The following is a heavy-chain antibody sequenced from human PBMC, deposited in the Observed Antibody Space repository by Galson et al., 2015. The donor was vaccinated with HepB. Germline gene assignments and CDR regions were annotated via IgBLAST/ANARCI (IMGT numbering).Heavy chain of an antibody. CDR2: INPSGGST. CDR3: ARDARGRWLQSPFDY. D-gene: IGHD5-24*01. J-gene: IGHJ4*02. V-gene: IGHV1-46*01. CDR1: GYTFTSYY. Sequence: SCKASGYTFTSYYMHWVRQAPGQGLEWMGIINPSGGSTSYAQKFQGRVTMTRDTSTSTVYMELSSLRSEDTAVYYCARDARGRWLQSPFDYWGQGTLVTVSS.